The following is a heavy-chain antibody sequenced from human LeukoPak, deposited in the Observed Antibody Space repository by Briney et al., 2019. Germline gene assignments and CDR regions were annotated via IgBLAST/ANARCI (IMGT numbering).Heavy chain of an antibody. J-gene: IGHJ4*02. D-gene: IGHD3-10*01. Sequence: SETLSLTCTVSGGSISSYYWSWIRQPPGKGLEWIGYIYYSGSTNYNPSLKSRVTMSVDTSKNQFSLKLSSVTAADTAVYYCARAPGIRRSFECWGQGTLVTVSS. CDR3: ARAPGIRRSFEC. V-gene: IGHV4-59*01. CDR2: IYYSGST. CDR1: GGSISSYY.